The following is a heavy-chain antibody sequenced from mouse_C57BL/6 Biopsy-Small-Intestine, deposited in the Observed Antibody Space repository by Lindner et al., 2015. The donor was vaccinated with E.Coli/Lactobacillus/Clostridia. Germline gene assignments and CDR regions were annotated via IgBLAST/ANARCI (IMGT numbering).Heavy chain of an antibody. CDR1: GYAFSSSW. V-gene: IGHV1-82*01. J-gene: IGHJ1*03. Sequence: VQLQESGPELVKPGASVKISCKASGYAFSSSWMNWVKQRPGKGLEWIGRIYPGDGDTDYNGKFKGKATLSADKSSSTAYMQLISLTSEDSAVCFCARSGNYYGTSRGYFDVWGTGTTVTVSS. D-gene: IGHD1-1*01. CDR3: ARSGNYYGTSRGYFDV. CDR2: IYPGDGDT.